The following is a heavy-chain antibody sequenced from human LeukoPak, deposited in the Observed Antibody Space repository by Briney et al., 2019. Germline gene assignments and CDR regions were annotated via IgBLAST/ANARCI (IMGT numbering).Heavy chain of an antibody. CDR1: GFTFSSYW. J-gene: IGHJ6*02. Sequence: GGSLRLSCAASGFTFSSYWMSWVRQAPGKGLEWVANIKQDGSEKYYVDSVKGRFTISRDNAKNSLYLQMNSLRAEDTAVYYCARDKTRYYYYYGMDVWGQGTTVTVSS. CDR2: IKQDGSEK. CDR3: ARDKTRYYYYYGMDV. V-gene: IGHV3-7*01.